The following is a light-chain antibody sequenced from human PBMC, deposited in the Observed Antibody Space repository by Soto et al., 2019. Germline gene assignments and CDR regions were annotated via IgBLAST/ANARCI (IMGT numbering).Light chain of an antibody. Sequence: DIVMTQSPLSLPVTPGEPASISCRSSQSLLHSNGYNYLVWYLQKPGQSPQLLIYLGSNRASGVPDRFSGSGSGTDFTLKISRVEAEDVGVYYCMKALQTLFTFGPGTKVDIK. CDR1: QSLLHSNGYNY. J-gene: IGKJ3*01. CDR3: MKALQTLFT. CDR2: LGS. V-gene: IGKV2-28*01.